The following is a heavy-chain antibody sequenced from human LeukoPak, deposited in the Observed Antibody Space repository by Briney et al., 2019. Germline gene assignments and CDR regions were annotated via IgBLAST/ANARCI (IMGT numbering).Heavy chain of an antibody. CDR2: INAGNGNT. D-gene: IGHD3-10*01. V-gene: IGHV1-3*01. CDR3: ARRGQSEYYFDY. Sequence: ASVKVSCKASGYTFTSYAMHWVRQAPGQRLEWMGWINAGNGNTKYSQKFQGRVTITRDTSASTAYMELSSLRSEDTAVYYCARRGQSEYYFDYWGQGTLVTVSS. CDR1: GYTFTSYA. J-gene: IGHJ4*02.